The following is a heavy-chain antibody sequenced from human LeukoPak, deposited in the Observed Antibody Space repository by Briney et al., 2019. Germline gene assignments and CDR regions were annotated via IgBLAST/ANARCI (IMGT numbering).Heavy chain of an antibody. Sequence: SETLSLTCTVSGGSISSSSYYWGWICQPPGKGLEWIGSIYYSGSTYYNPSLKSRVTISVDTSKNQFSLKLSSVTAADTAVYYCARSYYDSSGYYYVEYAFDIWGQGTMVTVSS. D-gene: IGHD3-22*01. CDR1: GGSISSSSYY. V-gene: IGHV4-39*07. CDR3: ARSYYDSSGYYYVEYAFDI. CDR2: IYYSGST. J-gene: IGHJ3*02.